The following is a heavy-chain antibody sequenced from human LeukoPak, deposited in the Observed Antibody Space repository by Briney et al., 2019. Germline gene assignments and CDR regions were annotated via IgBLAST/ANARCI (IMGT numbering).Heavy chain of an antibody. Sequence: GGSLRLSCAVSGFTFSSYSMNWVRQAPGKGLEWVSYISSSSSTIYYADSVKDRFTISRDNAKNSLYLQMNGLRDEDTAVYYCARILGATGTSSPVDYWGQGTLVTVSS. CDR1: GFTFSSYS. D-gene: IGHD1-1*01. CDR2: ISSSSSTI. J-gene: IGHJ4*02. CDR3: ARILGATGTSSPVDY. V-gene: IGHV3-48*02.